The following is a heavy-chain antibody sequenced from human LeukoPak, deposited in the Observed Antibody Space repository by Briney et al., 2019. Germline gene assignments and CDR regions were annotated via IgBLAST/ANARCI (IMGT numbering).Heavy chain of an antibody. CDR1: GGSFSGYY. CDR3: ARDPREATGMTDPVGY. Sequence: PSGTLSLTCAVYGGSFSGYYWSWIRQPPGKGLEWIGEINHSGSTNYNPSLKSRVTISVDTSKNQCSLKLSSVTAADTAVYYCARDPREATGMTDPVGYWGQGTLVSVSS. V-gene: IGHV4-34*01. J-gene: IGHJ4*02. D-gene: IGHD1-1*01. CDR2: INHSGST.